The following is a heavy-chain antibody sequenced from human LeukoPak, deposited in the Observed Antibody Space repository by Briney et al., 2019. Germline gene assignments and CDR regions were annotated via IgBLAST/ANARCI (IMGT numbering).Heavy chain of an antibody. V-gene: IGHV1-24*01. Sequence: ASVKVSCKVSGYTLTELSMHWVRQAPGKGLEWMGGFDPEDGETIYAQKFQGRVTMTEDTSTDTAYMELSSLRSEDTAVYYCATGPSSGWYRGGYFDYWGQGTLVTVSS. CDR2: FDPEDGET. CDR3: ATGPSSGWYRGGYFDY. D-gene: IGHD6-19*01. J-gene: IGHJ4*02. CDR1: GYTLTELS.